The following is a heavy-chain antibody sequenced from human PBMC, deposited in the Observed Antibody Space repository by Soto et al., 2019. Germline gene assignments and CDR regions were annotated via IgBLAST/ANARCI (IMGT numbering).Heavy chain of an antibody. D-gene: IGHD1-26*01. CDR1: GYTFTDYY. CDR3: ASDNITGRLDH. Sequence: ASVKVSCKASGYTFTDYYMQWVRQAPGQGLEWMGWMYAKNGGTNYAQRFKGRVTMTRDPSISTAYMELSRLTSDDTAVYYCASDNITGRLDHWGQGTLVPVSS. CDR2: MYAKNGGT. V-gene: IGHV1-2*02. J-gene: IGHJ4*02.